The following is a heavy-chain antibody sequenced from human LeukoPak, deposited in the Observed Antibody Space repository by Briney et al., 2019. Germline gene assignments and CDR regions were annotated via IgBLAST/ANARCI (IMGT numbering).Heavy chain of an antibody. CDR1: GGSISSYY. V-gene: IGHV4-59*08. J-gene: IGHJ5*02. D-gene: IGHD4-17*01. CDR2: VDYSGNT. Sequence: SETLSLTCTVSGGSISSYYWNWVRQPPGKELEWIGNVDYSGNTRHNPSLKSRVTISLDISKNHFSLRLSSVTAADTAVYYCAMQVGIYGDYNNWFDPWGQGARVTVSS. CDR3: AMQVGIYGDYNNWFDP.